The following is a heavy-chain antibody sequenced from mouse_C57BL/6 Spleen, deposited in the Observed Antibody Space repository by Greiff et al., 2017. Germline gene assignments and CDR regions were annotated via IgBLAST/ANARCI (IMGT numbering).Heavy chain of an antibody. CDR3: ARNYGSRGNWYFDV. J-gene: IGHJ1*03. V-gene: IGHV1-81*01. Sequence: VKLQESGAELARPGASVKLSCKASGYTFTSYGISWVKQRTGQGLEWIGEIYPRSGNTYYNEKFKGKATLTADKSSSTAYMELRSLTSEDSAVYFCARNYGSRGNWYFDVWGTGTTVTVSS. D-gene: IGHD1-1*01. CDR2: IYPRSGNT. CDR1: GYTFTSYG.